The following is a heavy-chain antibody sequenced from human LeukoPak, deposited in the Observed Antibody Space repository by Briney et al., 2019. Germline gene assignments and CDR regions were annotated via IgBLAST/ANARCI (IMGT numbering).Heavy chain of an antibody. CDR1: SGSISSYY. D-gene: IGHD4-23*01. CDR3: VSSTVVTSYYYYGMDV. J-gene: IGHJ6*02. Sequence: PSETLSLTCTVSSGSISSYYWSWIRQPPGKGLEWIGYMYYTGSTSYNPSLKSRVTISVDTSKSQFSLKLSSVTAADTAVYYCVSSTVVTSYYYYGMDVWGQGTTVTVSS. CDR2: MYYTGST. V-gene: IGHV4-59*01.